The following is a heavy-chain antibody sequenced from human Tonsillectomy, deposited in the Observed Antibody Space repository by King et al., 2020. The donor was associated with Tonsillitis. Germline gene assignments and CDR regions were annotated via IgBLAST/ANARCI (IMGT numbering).Heavy chain of an antibody. J-gene: IGHJ3*02. Sequence: VQLVESGAEVKKPGSSVKVSCKASGGTFSSYAISWVRQAPGQGLEWMGGIIPIFGTANYAQKFQGRVTITADESTSTAYMELSSLRSEDTAVYYCARDRCSSTSCYPVDAFDIWGQGTMVTVSS. V-gene: IGHV1-69*01. CDR2: IIPIFGTA. CDR1: GGTFSSYA. D-gene: IGHD2-2*01. CDR3: ARDRCSSTSCYPVDAFDI.